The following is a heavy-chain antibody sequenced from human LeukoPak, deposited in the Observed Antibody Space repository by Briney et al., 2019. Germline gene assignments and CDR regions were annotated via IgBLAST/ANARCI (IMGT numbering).Heavy chain of an antibody. J-gene: IGHJ3*02. CDR1: GGSFSGYY. CDR3: ARAYYDFWSGYYSRGDAFDI. CDR2: INHSGST. V-gene: IGHV4-34*01. Sequence: SETLSLTCAVYGGSFSGYYWSWIRQPPGKGLEWIGEINHSGSTYYNPSLKSRVTISVDTSKNQFSLKLSSVTAADTAVYYCARAYYDFWSGYYSRGDAFDIWGQGTMVTVPS. D-gene: IGHD3-3*01.